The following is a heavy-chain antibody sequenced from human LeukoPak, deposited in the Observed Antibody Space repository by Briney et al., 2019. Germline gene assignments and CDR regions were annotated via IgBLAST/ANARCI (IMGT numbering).Heavy chain of an antibody. CDR2: INPNSGGT. Sequence: ASVKVSCKASGYTFTGYYMHWVRQAPGQGLEWMGWINPNSGGTNYAQKFQGRVTMTRDTSISTAYMELSRLRSDDTAVYYCARGTSTVTTISYYYYYMDVWGKGTTVTVSS. J-gene: IGHJ6*03. D-gene: IGHD4-17*01. CDR1: GYTFTGYY. V-gene: IGHV1-2*02. CDR3: ARGTSTVTTISYYYYYMDV.